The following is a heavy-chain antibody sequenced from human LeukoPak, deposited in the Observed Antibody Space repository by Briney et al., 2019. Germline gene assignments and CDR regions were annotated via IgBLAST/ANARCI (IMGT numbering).Heavy chain of an antibody. CDR3: AREFPPTELELRGISYYMDV. Sequence: SVKVSCKASGGTFSSYAISWVRQAPGQGLEWMGGIIPIFGTANYAQKFQGRVTITADESTSTAYMELSSLRSEDTAVYYCAREFPPTELELRGISYYMDVWGKGTTVTVSS. CDR2: IIPIFGTA. V-gene: IGHV1-69*13. D-gene: IGHD1-7*01. J-gene: IGHJ6*03. CDR1: GGTFSSYA.